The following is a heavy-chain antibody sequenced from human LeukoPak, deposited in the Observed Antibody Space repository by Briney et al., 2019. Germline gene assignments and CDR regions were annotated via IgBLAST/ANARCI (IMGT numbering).Heavy chain of an antibody. D-gene: IGHD6-19*01. Sequence: NSGGSLRLXCAASGFTFSSYSMNWVRQAPGKGLEWISSISSSNNYIYYADSVKGRFTISRNNAKNSLYLQMNSLRAEDTAVYYCARDRSVAGPPFDYWGQGTLVTVSS. CDR2: ISSSNNYI. CDR1: GFTFSSYS. J-gene: IGHJ4*02. V-gene: IGHV3-21*01. CDR3: ARDRSVAGPPFDY.